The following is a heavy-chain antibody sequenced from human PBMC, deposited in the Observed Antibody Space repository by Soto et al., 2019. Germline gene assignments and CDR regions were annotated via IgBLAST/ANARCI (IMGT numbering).Heavy chain of an antibody. CDR2: IYYSGTT. J-gene: IGHJ6*02. D-gene: IGHD2-15*01. CDR3: ARVHCSGGSCYLMDV. V-gene: IGHV4-39*07. CDR1: GGSISSSSYY. Sequence: SETLSLTCTVSGGSISSSSYYWGWIRQPPGKGLEWIGSIYYSGTTYYNPSLKSRVTMSVDTSKNQFSLKLTSVTAVDTAVYYCARVHCSGGSCYLMDVWGQGTTVTVS.